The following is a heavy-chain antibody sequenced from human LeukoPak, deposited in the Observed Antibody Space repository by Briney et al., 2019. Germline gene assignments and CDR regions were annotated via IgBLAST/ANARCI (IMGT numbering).Heavy chain of an antibody. V-gene: IGHV3-66*01. CDR1: GFTVSSNY. J-gene: IGHJ4*02. D-gene: IGHD3-22*01. CDR2: IYSGGST. CDR3: ARDRDYDSSGYSYNDY. Sequence: GGSLRLSCAASGFTVSSNYMSWVRQAPGKGLEWVSVIYSGGSTYYADSGRGGLTISRDTSKNTLYLQTNSLRAEDTAVYYCARDRDYDSSGYSYNDYWGQGTLVTASS.